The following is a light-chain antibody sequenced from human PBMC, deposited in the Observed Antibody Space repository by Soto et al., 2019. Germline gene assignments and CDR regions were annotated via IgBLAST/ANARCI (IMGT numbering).Light chain of an antibody. CDR2: DAS. V-gene: IGKV1-5*01. J-gene: IGKJ1*01. CDR3: HQYNSYSPT. CDR1: QSISSW. Sequence: DIQMTQPPPTLSASAGDRVTSTCRASQSISSWLAWYQQKPGKAPKLLIYDASSLESGVPSRFSGSGPGTEFTLTISSLQPDDFATYYCHQYNSYSPTFGQGPKV.